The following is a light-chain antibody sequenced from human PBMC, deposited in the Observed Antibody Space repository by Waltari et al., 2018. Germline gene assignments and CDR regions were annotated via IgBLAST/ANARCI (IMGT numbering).Light chain of an antibody. Sequence: QSALPQPASVSGSPGPPTTISCTGTSSDVGGFAYVSWYQQHPGQAPKLILYEVGNRPSGVSPRFSGSKSGNTASLTISGLQAEDEAKYFCCSFSTTDTVVFGGGTTVTVL. J-gene: IGLJ3*02. CDR1: SSDVGGFAY. CDR3: CSFSTTDTVV. V-gene: IGLV2-14*03. CDR2: EVG.